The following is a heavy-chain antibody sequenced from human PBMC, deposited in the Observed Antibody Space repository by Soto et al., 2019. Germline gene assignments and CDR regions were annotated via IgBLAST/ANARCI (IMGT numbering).Heavy chain of an antibody. D-gene: IGHD1-26*01. V-gene: IGHV3-23*01. J-gene: IGHJ5*02. CDR1: GFTFSSYA. Sequence: PGGSLRLSCAASGFTFSSYAMSRVRQAPGKGLEWVSAISGSGGSTYYADSVKGRFTISRDNSKNTLYLQMNSLRAEDTAVYYCAKDPERELQVLRFDPWGQGTLVTVSS. CDR3: AKDPERELQVLRFDP. CDR2: ISGSGGST.